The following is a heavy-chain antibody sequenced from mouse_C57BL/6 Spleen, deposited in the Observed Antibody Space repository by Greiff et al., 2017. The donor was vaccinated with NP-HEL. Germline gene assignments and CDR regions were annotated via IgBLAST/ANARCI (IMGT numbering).Heavy chain of an antibody. D-gene: IGHD2-2*01. CDR1: GYTFTSYG. CDR2: IYPRSGNT. J-gene: IGHJ4*01. CDR3: ARGKGYGDAMDY. V-gene: IGHV1-81*01. Sequence: QVHVKQSGAELARPGASVKLSCKASGYTFTSYGISWVKQRTGQGLEWIGEIYPRSGNTYYNEKFKGKATLTADKSSSTAYMELRSLTSEDSAVYFCARGKGYGDAMDYWGQGTSVTVSS.